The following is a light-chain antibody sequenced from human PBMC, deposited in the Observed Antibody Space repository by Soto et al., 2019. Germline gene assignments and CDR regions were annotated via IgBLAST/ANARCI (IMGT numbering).Light chain of an antibody. CDR3: QQSFSTPET. Sequence: DLQMTQSPSSLSASVGDRVTITCRASQTFGNYLNWYQQKPGKAPKLLIYAASSLQSGVPSRFSGSGSGTDFTLTSSSLQPEDFATYYCQQSFSTPETFGQGTKVEIK. J-gene: IGKJ1*01. CDR2: AAS. V-gene: IGKV1-39*01. CDR1: QTFGNY.